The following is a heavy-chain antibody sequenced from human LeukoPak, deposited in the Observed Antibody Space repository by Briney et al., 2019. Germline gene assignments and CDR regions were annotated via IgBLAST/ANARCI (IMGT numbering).Heavy chain of an antibody. Sequence: PGRSLRLSCAASGFTFSSYTMHWVRQAPGKGLEWVAVISYDGINKYYVDSVKGRFTISRDISKKTVYLQMNSLRADDTAVYYCARADDPGIAVAGIGYWGQGTLVTVSS. CDR1: GFTFSSYT. D-gene: IGHD6-19*01. CDR3: ARADDPGIAVAGIGY. V-gene: IGHV3-30-3*01. J-gene: IGHJ4*02. CDR2: ISYDGINK.